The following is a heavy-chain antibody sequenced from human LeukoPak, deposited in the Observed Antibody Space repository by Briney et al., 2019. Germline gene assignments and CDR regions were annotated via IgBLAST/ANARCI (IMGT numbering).Heavy chain of an antibody. D-gene: IGHD1-26*01. CDR1: GGSFSGYY. V-gene: IGHV4-34*01. CDR3: ARQSVGTASIYYFAY. CDR2: INHSGST. J-gene: IGHJ4*02. Sequence: RTSETLSLTCAVYGGSFSGYYWSWIRQPPGKGLEWIGEINHSGSTNYNPSLKSRVTISVDTSKNQFSLKLDSVTAADTAVYYCARQSVGTASIYYFAYWGQGILVTVSS.